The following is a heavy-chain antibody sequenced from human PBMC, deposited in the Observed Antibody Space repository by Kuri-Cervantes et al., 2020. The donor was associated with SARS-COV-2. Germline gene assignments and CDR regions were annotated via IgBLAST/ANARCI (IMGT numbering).Heavy chain of an antibody. CDR1: GYTFTSYG. CDR3: ATTSGYCSGGSCHGNY. J-gene: IGHJ4*02. V-gene: IGHV1-18*01. D-gene: IGHD2-15*01. Sequence: ASVKVSCKASGYTFTSYGISWVRQAPGQGLEWMGWISAYNGNTNYAQKLQDRVTITRDTSASTAYMELSSLRSEDTAVYYCATTSGYCSGGSCHGNYWGQGTLVTVSS. CDR2: ISAYNGNT.